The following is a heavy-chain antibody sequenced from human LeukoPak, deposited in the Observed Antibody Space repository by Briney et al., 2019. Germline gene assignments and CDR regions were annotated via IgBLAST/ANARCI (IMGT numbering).Heavy chain of an antibody. CDR2: ISGDGGST. V-gene: IGHV3-43*02. D-gene: IGHD4-17*01. CDR3: AKDIGYGDYGSCSDY. CDR1: GFTFDDYA. J-gene: IGHJ4*02. Sequence: GGSLRLSCAASGFTFDDYAMHWVRQAPGKGLEWVSLISGDGGSTYYADSVKGRFTISRDNSKNSLYLEMNSLRTEDTALYYCAKDIGYGDYGSCSDYWGQGTLVTISS.